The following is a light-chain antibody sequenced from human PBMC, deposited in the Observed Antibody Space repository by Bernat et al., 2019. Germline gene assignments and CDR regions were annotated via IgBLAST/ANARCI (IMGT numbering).Light chain of an antibody. CDR3: HTRDTNGNHRL. Sequence: SSELTQDPAVSVALGQTVRITCQGDSLRSFYASWYQQNPGQAPVLVIYRTNNRPPGIPDRFSGTTSGNTASLTITGAQAEDEADYYCHTRDTNGNHRLFVEGTRVTVL. CDR2: RTN. J-gene: IGLJ2*01. V-gene: IGLV3-19*01. CDR1: SLRSFY.